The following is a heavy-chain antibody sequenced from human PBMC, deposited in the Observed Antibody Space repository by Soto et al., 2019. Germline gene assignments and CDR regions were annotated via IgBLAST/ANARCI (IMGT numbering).Heavy chain of an antibody. D-gene: IGHD6-19*01. CDR3: GSSRWLQLSY. J-gene: IGHJ4*02. CDR2: INQDGSEK. CDR1: GFTFNTYS. V-gene: IGHV3-7*01. Sequence: SLRLSCAASGFTFNTYSMSWVRQAPGRGLEWVANINQDGSEKYYVDSVKGRFTISRDNAKNSLYLQMNSLRAEDTAVYYCGSSRWLQLSYWGQGTLVTVSS.